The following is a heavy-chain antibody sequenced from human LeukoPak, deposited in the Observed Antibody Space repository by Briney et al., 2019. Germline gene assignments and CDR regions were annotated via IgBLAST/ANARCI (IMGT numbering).Heavy chain of an antibody. CDR3: ARGNVGARDYYFDY. D-gene: IGHD1-26*01. CDR1: GFTFDDYG. J-gene: IGHJ4*02. V-gene: IGHV3-20*04. CDR2: INWNGGST. Sequence: GGSLRLSCAASGFTFDDYGMSWVRQAPGKGLEWVSGINWNGGSTGYADSVKGRFTISRDNAKNSLYLQMNSLRAEDTAVYYCARGNVGARDYYFDYWAREPWSPSPQ.